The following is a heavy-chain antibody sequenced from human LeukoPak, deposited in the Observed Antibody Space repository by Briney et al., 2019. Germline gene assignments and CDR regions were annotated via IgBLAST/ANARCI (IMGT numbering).Heavy chain of an antibody. D-gene: IGHD6-13*01. J-gene: IGHJ4*02. Sequence: GGSLRLSCAASGFTFSSYAMSWVRQAPGKGLEWVSAISGSGDSTYYGDSVKGRFTISRDNSKNTLYLQMNSLRAEDTAVYYCTTAPPGYSRWGQGTLVTVSS. V-gene: IGHV3-23*01. CDR1: GFTFSSYA. CDR3: TTAPPGYSR. CDR2: ISGSGDST.